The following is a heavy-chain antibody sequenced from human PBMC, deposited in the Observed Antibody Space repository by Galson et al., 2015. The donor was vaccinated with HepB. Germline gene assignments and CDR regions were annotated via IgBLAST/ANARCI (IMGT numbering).Heavy chain of an antibody. V-gene: IGHV3-23*01. Sequence: SLRLSCAASGFTFSGSAVHWVRQAPGKGLEWVSVISAGGDRAYYAASVKGRFTISRDNSKNIMYIQMNSLRAEDTAVYFCAKAIPAPSRYSFDLWGQGTLVTVSS. CDR2: ISAGGDRA. D-gene: IGHD3-3*01. CDR1: GFTFSGSA. CDR3: AKAIPAPSRYSFDL. J-gene: IGHJ4*02.